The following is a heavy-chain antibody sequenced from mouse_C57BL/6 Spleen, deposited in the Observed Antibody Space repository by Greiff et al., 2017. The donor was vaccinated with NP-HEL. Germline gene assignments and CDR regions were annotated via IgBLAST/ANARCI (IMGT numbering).Heavy chain of an antibody. CDR3: ARKGLLLRPQDD. D-gene: IGHD1-1*01. V-gene: IGHV1-55*01. CDR1: GYTFTSYW. Sequence: QVQLKQPGAELVKPGASVKMSCKASGYTFTSYWITWVKQRPGQGLEWIGDIYPGSGSTNYNEKFKSKATLTVDTSSSTAYMQLSSLTSEDSAVYYCARKGLLLRPQDDWGQGTTLTVSS. CDR2: IYPGSGST. J-gene: IGHJ2*01.